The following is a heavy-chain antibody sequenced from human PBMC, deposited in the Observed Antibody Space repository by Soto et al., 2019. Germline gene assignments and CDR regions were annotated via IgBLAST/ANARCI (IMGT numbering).Heavy chain of an antibody. CDR2: IYHSGST. V-gene: IGHV4-38-2*02. J-gene: IGHJ6*02. CDR1: GYSISSGYY. D-gene: IGHD2-2*01. Sequence: PSETLSLTCAVSGYSISSGYYWGWIRQPPGKGLEWIGSIYHSGSTYYNPSLKSRVTISVDTSKNQFSLKLSSVTAADTAVYYCARDLPRYCSSTRCSPYYYYGMDVWGQGTTVTVSS. CDR3: ARDLPRYCSSTRCSPYYYYGMDV.